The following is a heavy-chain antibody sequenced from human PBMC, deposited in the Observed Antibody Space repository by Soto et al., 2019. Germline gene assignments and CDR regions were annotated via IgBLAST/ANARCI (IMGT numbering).Heavy chain of an antibody. J-gene: IGHJ4*02. CDR1: GFTFSNYG. CDR2: IWYDGSNK. D-gene: IGHD2-2*01. CDR3: ARGLYCSSTSCPTLDY. V-gene: IGHV3-33*01. Sequence: QVQLVESGGGVVQPGRSLRLSCAASGFTFSNYGMHWVRQAPGKGLEWVALIWYDGSNKYYADSVKGRFTISRDNSKNTLYLQMNSLRAEDTAVYYCARGLYCSSTSCPTLDYWGQGTLVTVSS.